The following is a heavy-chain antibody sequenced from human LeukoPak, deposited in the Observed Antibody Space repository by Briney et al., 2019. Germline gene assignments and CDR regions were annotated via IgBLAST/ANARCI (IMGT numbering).Heavy chain of an antibody. CDR1: GFTVSSNY. D-gene: IGHD5-24*01. Sequence: GGSLRLSCAASGFTVSSNYMSWVRQAPGKGLEWVSVIYSGGSTYYADSVKGRFTISRDNSKNTLYLQMNSLRAEDTAVYYCARVSDGYGDPDAFDIWGQGTMVTVSS. J-gene: IGHJ3*02. CDR3: ARVSDGYGDPDAFDI. CDR2: IYSGGST. V-gene: IGHV3-53*01.